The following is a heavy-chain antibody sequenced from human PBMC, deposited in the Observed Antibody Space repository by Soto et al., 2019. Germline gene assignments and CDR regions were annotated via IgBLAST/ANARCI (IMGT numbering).Heavy chain of an antibody. D-gene: IGHD3-22*01. J-gene: IGHJ6*02. CDR3: ARVLGETPFRYYYDSSGYYHNYYYYGMDV. Sequence: GGSLRLSCAASGFTFSSYAMSWVRQAPGKGLEWVSAISGSGGSTYYADSVKGRFTISRDNAKNTLYLQMNSLRAEDTAVYYCARVLGETPFRYYYDSSGYYHNYYYYGMDVWGQGTTVTSP. CDR1: GFTFSSYA. V-gene: IGHV3-23*01. CDR2: ISGSGGST.